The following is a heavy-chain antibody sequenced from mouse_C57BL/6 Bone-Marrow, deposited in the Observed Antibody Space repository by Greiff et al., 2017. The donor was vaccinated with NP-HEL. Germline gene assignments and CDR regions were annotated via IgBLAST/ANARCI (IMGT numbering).Heavy chain of an antibody. J-gene: IGHJ1*03. CDR2: IDPENGDT. Sequence: VQLQQSGAELVRPGASVKLSCTASGFNIKDDYMHWVKQRPEQGLEWIGWIDPENGDTEYASKFQGKATITADTSSNTAYLQLSSLTSEDTAVDYCTTGYDYDEGYCDVWGTGTTVTVSS. V-gene: IGHV14-4*01. D-gene: IGHD2-4*01. CDR1: GFNIKDDY. CDR3: TTGYDYDEGYCDV.